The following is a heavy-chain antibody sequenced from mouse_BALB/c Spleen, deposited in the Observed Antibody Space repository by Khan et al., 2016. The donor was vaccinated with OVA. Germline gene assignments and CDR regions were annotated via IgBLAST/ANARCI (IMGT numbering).Heavy chain of an antibody. Sequence: VQLQQSGPGLVKPSQSLSLTCTVTGYSITSDYAWNWIRQFPGNKLEWVGYISYSGRTSYNPSLKSRISITRDTSKNQFFLQLRSVTTEDTATYYCARSVTITTVVATDFDYWGQGTTLTVSS. V-gene: IGHV3-2*02. CDR2: ISYSGRT. J-gene: IGHJ2*01. CDR1: GYSITSDYA. D-gene: IGHD1-1*01. CDR3: ARSVTITTVVATDFDY.